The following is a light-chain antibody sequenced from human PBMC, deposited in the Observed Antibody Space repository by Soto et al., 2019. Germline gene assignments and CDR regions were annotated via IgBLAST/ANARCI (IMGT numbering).Light chain of an antibody. Sequence: EIVLTPSPGTLSLSPGERATLSCRASQSVTSNVAWYQQKPGQAPRLLIYGASTRATGIPARFSGNYSGTDFTLTISSLQPEDFATYYCQQSYSNPLTFGGGTKVDIK. V-gene: IGKV3-15*01. J-gene: IGKJ4*01. CDR2: GAS. CDR3: QQSYSNPLT. CDR1: QSVTSN.